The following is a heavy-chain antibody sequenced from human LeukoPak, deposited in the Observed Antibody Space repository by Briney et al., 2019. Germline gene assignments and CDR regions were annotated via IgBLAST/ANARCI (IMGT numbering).Heavy chain of an antibody. V-gene: IGHV4-38-2*02. CDR1: GYSISSGYY. CDR2: IYRSGST. D-gene: IGHD2-15*01. CDR3: ARDIVAYYMDV. J-gene: IGHJ6*03. Sequence: SETLSLTCTVSGYSISSGYYWGWIRQPPGKGLEWIGSIYRSGSTYYNPSLKSRVTISVDTSKNQFSLKLSSVTAADTAVYYCARDIVAYYMDVWGKGTTVTVSS.